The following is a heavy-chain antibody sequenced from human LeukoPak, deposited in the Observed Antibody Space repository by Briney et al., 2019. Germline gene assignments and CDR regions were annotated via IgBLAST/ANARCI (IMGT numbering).Heavy chain of an antibody. J-gene: IGHJ4*02. CDR2: IIPILGIA. Sequence: SVKVSCKASGGTFSSYAISWVRQAPGQGLEWMGRIIPILGIANYAQKFQGRVTITADKSTSTAYMELSSLRSEDTAVYYCALTLEGSGPSYFDYWGQGTLVTVSS. CDR3: ALTLEGSGPSYFDY. D-gene: IGHD2-15*01. V-gene: IGHV1-69*04. CDR1: GGTFSSYA.